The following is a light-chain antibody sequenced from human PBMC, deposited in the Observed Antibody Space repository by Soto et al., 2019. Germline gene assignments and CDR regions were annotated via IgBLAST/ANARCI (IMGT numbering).Light chain of an antibody. V-gene: IGKV3-11*01. CDR1: QSVSSY. J-gene: IGKJ5*01. CDR2: DAS. Sequence: EIVLTQSPATLSLSPGEIATLSCRASQSVSSYLAWYQQKRGQAPRLLIYDASNRATDVPARFSGSGSGTDFTLTISSLEPEDFAVYFCQQRSNGITFGQGTRLEIK. CDR3: QQRSNGIT.